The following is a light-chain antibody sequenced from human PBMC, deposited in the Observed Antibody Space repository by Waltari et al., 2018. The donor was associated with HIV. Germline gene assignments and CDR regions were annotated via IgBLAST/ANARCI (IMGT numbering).Light chain of an antibody. Sequence: QSALTQPRSVSGSPGQSVTISCTGTSSDVGGYNYVSWYQQHPGKAPKVRIYDVSKRPSGVPGRFSGAKSGNTAALTISGLQAEDEADYYCCSYAGSYTYVFGTGTKVTVL. J-gene: IGLJ1*01. V-gene: IGLV2-11*01. CDR2: DVS. CDR1: SSDVGGYNY. CDR3: CSYAGSYTYV.